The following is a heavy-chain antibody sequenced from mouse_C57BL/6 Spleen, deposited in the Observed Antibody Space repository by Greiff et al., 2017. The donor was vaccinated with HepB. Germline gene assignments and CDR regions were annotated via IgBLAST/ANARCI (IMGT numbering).Heavy chain of an antibody. V-gene: IGHV1-54*01. Sequence: QVQLQQSGAELVRPGTSVKVSCKASGYAFTNYLIEWVKQRPGQGLEWIGVINPGSGGTNYNEKFKGKATLTADKSSSTAYMQLSSLTSEDSAVYFCARRGPSDAMDYWGQGTSVTVSS. CDR2: INPGSGGT. CDR1: GYAFTNYL. D-gene: IGHD3-1*01. CDR3: ARRGPSDAMDY. J-gene: IGHJ4*01.